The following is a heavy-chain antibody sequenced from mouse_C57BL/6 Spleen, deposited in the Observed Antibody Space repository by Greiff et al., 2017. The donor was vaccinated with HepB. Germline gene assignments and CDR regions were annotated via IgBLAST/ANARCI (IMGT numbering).Heavy chain of an antibody. Sequence: EVKLQESGAELVRPGASVKLSCTASGFNIKDYYMHWVKQRPEQGLEWIGRIDPEDGDTEYAPKFQGKATMTADTSSNTAYLQLSSLTSEDTAVYYCTTTITTVVATEAYWGQGTLVTVSA. D-gene: IGHD1-1*01. CDR1: GFNIKDYY. J-gene: IGHJ3*01. V-gene: IGHV14-1*01. CDR2: IDPEDGDT. CDR3: TTTITTVVATEAY.